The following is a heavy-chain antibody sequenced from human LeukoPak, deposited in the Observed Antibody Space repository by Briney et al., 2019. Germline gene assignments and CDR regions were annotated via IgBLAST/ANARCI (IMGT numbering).Heavy chain of an antibody. CDR1: GYTLTELS. J-gene: IGHJ4*02. CDR2: FDPEDGET. V-gene: IGHV1-24*01. Sequence: ASVKVSCKVSGYTLTELSMHWVRRAPGKGLEWMGGFDPEDGETIYAQKFQGRVTMTRDTSINAAYMELSGLISEDTAVYYCTRGPPNWGYDFWGQGTLVTVSS. D-gene: IGHD7-27*01. CDR3: TRGPPNWGYDF.